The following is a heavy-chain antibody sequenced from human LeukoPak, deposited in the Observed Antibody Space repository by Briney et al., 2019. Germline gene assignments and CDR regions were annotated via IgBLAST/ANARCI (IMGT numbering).Heavy chain of an antibody. D-gene: IGHD3-10*01. CDR2: IKSDAST. CDR1: GFTFSGAW. V-gene: IGHV3-74*01. Sequence: QAGGSLRLSCAASGFTFSGAWMHWVRHAPGKGLVWVSIIKSDASTIYADSVEGRFTISRDNAKSTVYLQMNSLRAEDTAVYYCARDKGSYAFDIWGQGTMVTVSS. J-gene: IGHJ3*02. CDR3: ARDKGSYAFDI.